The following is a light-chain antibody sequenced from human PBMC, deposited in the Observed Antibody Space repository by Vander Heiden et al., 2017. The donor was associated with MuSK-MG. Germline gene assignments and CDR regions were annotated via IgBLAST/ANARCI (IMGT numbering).Light chain of an antibody. V-gene: IGKV1-39*01. CDR3: QRSDSTRLT. J-gene: IGKJ3*01. Sequence: DIQMTQSPSSLSASVGDRVTITCRASQSISSYLNWYQQKPGKAPKLLIYAASSLQSGVPSTFTGSGSGTDFTLSISSLQPEHFATYYCQRSDSTRLTSGHGTKVDL. CDR1: QSISSY. CDR2: AAS.